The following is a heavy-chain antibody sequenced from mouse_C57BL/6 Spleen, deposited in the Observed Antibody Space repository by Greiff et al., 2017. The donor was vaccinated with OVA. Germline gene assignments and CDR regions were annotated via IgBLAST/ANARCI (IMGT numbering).Heavy chain of an antibody. J-gene: IGHJ2*01. CDR2: FYPGSGSI. CDR3: ARHGPVITTVVATNYFDY. D-gene: IGHD1-1*01. V-gene: IGHV1-62-2*01. CDR1: GYTFTEYT. Sequence: VQLQESGAELVKPGASVKLSCKASGYTFTEYTIHWVKQRSGQGLEWIGWFYPGSGSIKYNEKFKDKATLTADKSSSTVYMELSRLTSEDSAVYFCARHGPVITTVVATNYFDYWGQGTTLTVSS.